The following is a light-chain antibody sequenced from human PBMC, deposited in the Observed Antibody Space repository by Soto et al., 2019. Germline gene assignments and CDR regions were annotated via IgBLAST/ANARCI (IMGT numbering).Light chain of an antibody. V-gene: IGKV3-11*01. Sequence: EIVLTQSPATLSLSPGERATLSCRASQSVSSSLAWYQQKPGQAPRLLIYDASKRASGVPARLSGSGSGTDFTLTIRRLEPEDFALYYCQQRSNWPPTFGQGTKVEIK. CDR2: DAS. CDR3: QQRSNWPPT. CDR1: QSVSSS. J-gene: IGKJ1*01.